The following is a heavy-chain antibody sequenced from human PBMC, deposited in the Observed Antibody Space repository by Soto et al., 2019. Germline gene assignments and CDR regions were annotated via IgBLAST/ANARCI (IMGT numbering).Heavy chain of an antibody. CDR3: TRNRRETGDFDF. V-gene: IGHV1-8*02. J-gene: IGHJ4*02. Sequence: ASVKVSCKASGGTFSSYTISWVRQARGQGLQWMGWIIPDSGTTGYAQTFQGRVTMTRDTSTNTAYMELSRLTYEDTAVYYCTRNRRETGDFDFWGQGTLVTVSS. CDR2: IIPDSGTT. CDR1: GGTFSSYT. D-gene: IGHD7-27*01.